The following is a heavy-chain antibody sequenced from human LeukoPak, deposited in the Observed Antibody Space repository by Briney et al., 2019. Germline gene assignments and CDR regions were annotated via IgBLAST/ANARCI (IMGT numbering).Heavy chain of an antibody. V-gene: IGHV1-46*01. CDR2: INPSGGST. D-gene: IGHD3-22*01. CDR3: ARGDGDSDSNGVLMGWFDS. J-gene: IGHJ5*01. CDR1: GYTFTSYY. Sequence: ASVKVSCKASGYTFTSYYMHWVRQAPGQGLEWMGIINPSGGSTSYAQRFQDRVTMTSDTSTSTVYMELSSLRSEDTAVYYCARGDGDSDSNGVLMGWFDSWGQGTLVTVSS.